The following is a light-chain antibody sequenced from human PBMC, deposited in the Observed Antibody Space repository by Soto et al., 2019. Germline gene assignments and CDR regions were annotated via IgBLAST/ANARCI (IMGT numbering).Light chain of an antibody. CDR3: QTWGTGIHV. CDR1: SGHSTYA. J-gene: IGLJ2*01. V-gene: IGLV4-69*01. CDR2: LNSDGSH. Sequence: QLVLTQSPSASASLGASVKLTCTLSSGHSTYAIAWHQQQPEKGPRYLMNLNSDGSHTKGDGIPDRFSGSSSGAERYLTISSLPSEDEADYYCQTWGTGIHVFGGGTKLTVL.